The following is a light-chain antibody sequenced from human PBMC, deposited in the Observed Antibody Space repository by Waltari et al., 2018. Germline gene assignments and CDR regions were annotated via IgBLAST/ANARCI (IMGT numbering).Light chain of an antibody. J-gene: IGLJ2*01. CDR3: CSYAGTPRVV. Sequence: QSALTQTASVSGSPGQSITIPCTGTNTDIGSYNLLPWYQQHPGKAPKVIIFEANKRPSGVSNRFSGSKSGNTASLTVSGLHPEDEADYYCCSYAGTPRVVFGGGTKLTVL. V-gene: IGLV2-23*01. CDR1: NTDIGSYNL. CDR2: EAN.